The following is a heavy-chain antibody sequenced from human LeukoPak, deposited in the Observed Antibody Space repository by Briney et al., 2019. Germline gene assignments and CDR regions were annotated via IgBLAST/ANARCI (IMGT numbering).Heavy chain of an antibody. CDR3: ATQLDTFAY. D-gene: IGHD5-18*01. CDR1: GGSIVSSSYY. CDR2: IFYSGGT. Sequence: SETLSLTCAVSGGSIVSSSYYWGWLRQPPGKGLEWIGSIFYSGGTYSNPSLKSRVTLSVDTSKNQFSLELNSVTAADTAVYYCATQLDTFAYWGQGTLLTVSS. V-gene: IGHV4-39*01. J-gene: IGHJ4*02.